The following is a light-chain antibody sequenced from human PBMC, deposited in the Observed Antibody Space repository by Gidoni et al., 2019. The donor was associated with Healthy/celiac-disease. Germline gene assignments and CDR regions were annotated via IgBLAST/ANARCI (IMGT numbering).Light chain of an antibody. V-gene: IGKV3D-20*01. CDR1: QSISSSY. Sequence: ELVLTQSPATLSLSPGERATLSCGASQSISSSYLAWYQQKPGLAPRLLIYDASSRATCIPDRFSCSGSGTDFTLTISRLEQEDFAVYYCQQYDSSPRTFGQGTKVEIK. CDR2: DAS. CDR3: QQYDSSPRT. J-gene: IGKJ1*01.